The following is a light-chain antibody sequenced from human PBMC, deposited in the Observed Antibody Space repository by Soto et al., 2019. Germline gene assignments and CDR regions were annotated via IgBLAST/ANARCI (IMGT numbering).Light chain of an antibody. V-gene: IGLV2-14*03. Sequence: QSALTQPASVSGSTGQSIAISCTGTSSDIGGYEYVSWYQQQPGKAPKRIIYDVSDRPSGVSNRFSGSKSGNTASLAISGLQAEDEADYYCNSYTSSNPLGVFGTGTKVTV. CDR2: DVS. CDR3: NSYTSSNPLGV. CDR1: SSDIGGYEY. J-gene: IGLJ1*01.